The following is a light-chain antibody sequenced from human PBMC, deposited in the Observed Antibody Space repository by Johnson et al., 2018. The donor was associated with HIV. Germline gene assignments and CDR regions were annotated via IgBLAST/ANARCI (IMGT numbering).Light chain of an antibody. Sequence: HSVLTQPPSVSAAPGQKVAISCSGSSSNIGNNYVSWYQQLPGTAPKLLIYENDKRPSGIPDRFSGSKSGMSATLAITGLQTGDAADYYCGTWDTSLNAFVLGTGTSVIVL. V-gene: IGLV1-51*02. CDR3: GTWDTSLNAFV. CDR2: END. CDR1: SSNIGNNY. J-gene: IGLJ1*01.